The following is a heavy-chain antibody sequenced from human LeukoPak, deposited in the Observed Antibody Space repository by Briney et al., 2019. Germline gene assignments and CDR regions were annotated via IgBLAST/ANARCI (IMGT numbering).Heavy chain of an antibody. CDR1: GFTFSSYW. CDR3: ARDFPGTEDAFDV. CDR2: INVDGRST. J-gene: IGHJ3*01. Sequence: GRSLRLSCAASGFTFSSYWMHWVGQALGKGLVWVSHINVDGRSTSYADSVKGRFTISRDNAKNTLYLQMNSLRAEDTAVYYCARDFPGTEDAFDVWGQGTMVTVSS. V-gene: IGHV3-74*01.